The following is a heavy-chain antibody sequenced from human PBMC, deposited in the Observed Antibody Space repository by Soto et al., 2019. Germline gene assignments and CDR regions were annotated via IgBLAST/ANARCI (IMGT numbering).Heavy chain of an antibody. J-gene: IGHJ4*02. CDR3: ARDSSGRYPAYFDY. D-gene: IGHD1-26*01. CDR2: ISGSGGST. Sequence: SGGSLRLSCAASGFTFSSYAMSWVRQAPGKGLEWVSAISGSGGSTYYADSVKGRFTISRDNSKNTLYLQLNSLRAEDTAVYYCARDSSGRYPAYFDYWGQGALVTVSS. CDR1: GFTFSSYA. V-gene: IGHV3-23*01.